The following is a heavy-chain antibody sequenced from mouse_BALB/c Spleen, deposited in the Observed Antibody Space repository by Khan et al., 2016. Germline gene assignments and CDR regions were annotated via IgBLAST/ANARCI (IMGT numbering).Heavy chain of an antibody. Sequence: EVQLQESGPGLVKPSQSLSLTCTVTGYSITSDYAWNWIRQFPGNKLEWMGYISYSGSTSYNPSLKSRISITRDTSKNQFFLQLNSGTTEDTATYYCARWSYDGYAFDYWGQGTALTVSS. CDR2: ISYSGST. CDR3: ARWSYDGYAFDY. D-gene: IGHD2-3*01. V-gene: IGHV3-2*02. CDR1: GYSITSDYA. J-gene: IGHJ2*01.